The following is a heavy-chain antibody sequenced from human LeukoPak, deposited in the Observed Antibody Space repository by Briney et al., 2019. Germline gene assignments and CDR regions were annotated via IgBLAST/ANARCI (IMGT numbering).Heavy chain of an antibody. J-gene: IGHJ3*02. CDR1: GFTFSTFG. CDR2: ISGSGSGT. Sequence: QTGGSLRLSCSASGFTFSTFGMSWVRQAPGKGLEWVSAISGSGSGTYYADSVKGRFTISRDNSKNTLFLQMSSLRAEDTAVYYCASEKSGIAAAGKGAFDIWGQGTMVTVSS. D-gene: IGHD6-13*01. CDR3: ASEKSGIAAAGKGAFDI. V-gene: IGHV3-23*01.